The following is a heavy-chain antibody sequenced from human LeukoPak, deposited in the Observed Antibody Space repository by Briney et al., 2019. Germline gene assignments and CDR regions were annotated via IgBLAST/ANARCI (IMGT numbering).Heavy chain of an antibody. Sequence: GASVKVSCKASGYTFTGYYMHWVRQAPGQGLEWMGWINPNSGGTNYAQKFQGRVTMTRDTSISTAYMELSRLRSDDTAVYYCARDLGYCSSTRCYTYAFDIWGQGTMVIVSS. V-gene: IGHV1-2*02. CDR2: INPNSGGT. CDR1: GYTFTGYY. D-gene: IGHD2-2*02. J-gene: IGHJ3*02. CDR3: ARDLGYCSSTRCYTYAFDI.